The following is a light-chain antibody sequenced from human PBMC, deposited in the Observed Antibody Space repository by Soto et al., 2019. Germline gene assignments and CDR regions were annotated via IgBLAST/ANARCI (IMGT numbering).Light chain of an antibody. CDR3: QVRDSSTDDWV. Sequence: CGGDDIGSKTVHWYRQKPGQAPVLVIYYDSDRAPGIPERISGSNSGNTATLTITRVEGGDEADYYCQVRDSSTDDWVFGGGTQLTVL. CDR2: YDS. J-gene: IGLJ3*02. V-gene: IGLV3-21*04. CDR1: DIGSKT.